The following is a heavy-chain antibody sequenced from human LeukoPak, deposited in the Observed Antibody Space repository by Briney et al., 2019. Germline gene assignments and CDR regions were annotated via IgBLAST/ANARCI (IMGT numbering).Heavy chain of an antibody. CDR3: ARRAGGYSHPYDY. CDR1: GFTFSSYG. V-gene: IGHV3-23*01. J-gene: IGHJ4*02. CDR2: ISGSGRNI. Sequence: GGTLRLSCAASGFTFSSYGMSWVRQAPGKGLEWGSSISGSGRNIYYADSVKGRFTISRDNSKNTLYRQMNSLRAEDTAVYYCARRAGGYSHPYDYWGQGILVTVSS. D-gene: IGHD4-23*01.